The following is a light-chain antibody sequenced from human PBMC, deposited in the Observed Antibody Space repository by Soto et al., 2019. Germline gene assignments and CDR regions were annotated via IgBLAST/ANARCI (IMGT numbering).Light chain of an antibody. CDR1: QSVSRF. J-gene: IGKJ4*01. V-gene: IGKV3-11*01. Sequence: EIVLTQSPATLSLSPGERATLSCRASQSVSRFLAWYQQKPGQAPRLLIYDASNRATGIPARFSGSGSGTYFTLTISSLEPEDFAVYYCQQRSNWPPLTFGGGTKVEIK. CDR3: QQRSNWPPLT. CDR2: DAS.